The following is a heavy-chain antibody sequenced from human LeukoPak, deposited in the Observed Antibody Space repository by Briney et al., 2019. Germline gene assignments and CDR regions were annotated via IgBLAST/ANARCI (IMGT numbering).Heavy chain of an antibody. CDR3: ARVFNQASMYAFDV. CDR1: GFTVNSNY. CDR2: IYSGGNT. Sequence: GGSLRLSCAASGFTVNSNYMSWVRQAPGKGREWVSLIYSGGNTYYADSVNGRFTISRDNSKNTLYLQMHSLRAEDTAMYYCARVFNQASMYAFDVWGQGTMVTVSS. D-gene: IGHD2/OR15-2a*01. J-gene: IGHJ3*01. V-gene: IGHV3-53*01.